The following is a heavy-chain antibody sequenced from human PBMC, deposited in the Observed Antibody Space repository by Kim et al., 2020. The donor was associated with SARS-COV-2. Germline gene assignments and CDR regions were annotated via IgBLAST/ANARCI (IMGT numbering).Heavy chain of an antibody. D-gene: IGHD2-15*01. J-gene: IGHJ4*02. V-gene: IGHV3-43*02. Sequence: GGSLRLSCAASGFTFDDYAMHWVRQAPGKGLEWVSLISGDGGSTYYADSVKGRFTISRDNSKNSLYLQMNSLRTEDTALYYCAKDGNLGYCSGGSCYRIPYYFDYWGQGTLVTVSS. CDR3: AKDGNLGYCSGGSCYRIPYYFDY. CDR1: GFTFDDYA. CDR2: ISGDGGST.